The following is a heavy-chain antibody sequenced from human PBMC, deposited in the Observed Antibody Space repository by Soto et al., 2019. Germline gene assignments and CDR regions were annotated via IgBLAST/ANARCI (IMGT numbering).Heavy chain of an antibody. CDR2: IIPILGIA. CDR3: AREYCSGGSCYVGEYYSYGMDV. Sequence: QVQLVQSGAEVKKPGSSVKVSCKASGGTFSSYTISWVRQAPGQGLEWMGRIIPILGIANYAQKFQGRVTITADKSTSTADRELSSLRSEDAAVYYCAREYCSGGSCYVGEYYSYGMDVWGQGTTVTVSS. V-gene: IGHV1-69*08. CDR1: GGTFSSYT. D-gene: IGHD2-15*01. J-gene: IGHJ6*02.